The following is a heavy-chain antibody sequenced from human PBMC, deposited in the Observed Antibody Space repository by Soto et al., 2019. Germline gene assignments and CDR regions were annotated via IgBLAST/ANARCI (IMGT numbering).Heavy chain of an antibody. CDR1: GYTFTSYY. D-gene: IGHD3-22*01. Sequence: GASVKVSCKASGYTFTSYYMHWVRQAPGQGLEWMGIINPSGGSTSYAQKFQGRVTMTRDTSTSTVYMELSSLRSEDTAVYYCARDRVRGYYDSSGYYLPGYWGQGTLVTVSS. CDR2: INPSGGST. J-gene: IGHJ4*02. V-gene: IGHV1-46*01. CDR3: ARDRVRGYYDSSGYYLPGY.